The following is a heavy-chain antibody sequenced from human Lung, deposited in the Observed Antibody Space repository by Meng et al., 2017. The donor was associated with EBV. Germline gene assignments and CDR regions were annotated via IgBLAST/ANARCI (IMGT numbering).Heavy chain of an antibody. J-gene: IGHJ4*02. CDR1: GASISSAYNY. V-gene: IGHV4-31*03. D-gene: IGHD4-23*01. CDR2: IYYSGIT. Sequence: QVQLQASGPRLVEPSQTLSLICTVSGASISSAYNYWTWIRQRPGRGLEWIGYIYYSGITYYNPSLQSRLTISADTSKNQFSLMLTSLTAADTAVYYCARGADEYGGNAFDFWGQGALVTVSS. CDR3: ARGADEYGGNAFDF.